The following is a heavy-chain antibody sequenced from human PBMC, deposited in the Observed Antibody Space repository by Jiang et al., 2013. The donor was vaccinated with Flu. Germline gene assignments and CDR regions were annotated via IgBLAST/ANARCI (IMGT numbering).Heavy chain of an antibody. D-gene: IGHD6-19*01. CDR1: GYNFTNHW. CDR2: IYPGDSDI. Sequence: HSGAEVKKPGESLKIPCKTSGYNFTNHWIGWVRQMPGKGLEWMGIIYPGDSDIRYSPSFQGQVTISVDTSKNTAYLQWSSLKVSDSGIYYCARPGSGANGGRRIYNGEDVWGQGTTVTVS. CDR3: ARPGSGANGGRRIYNGEDV. J-gene: IGHJ6*02. V-gene: IGHV5-51*01.